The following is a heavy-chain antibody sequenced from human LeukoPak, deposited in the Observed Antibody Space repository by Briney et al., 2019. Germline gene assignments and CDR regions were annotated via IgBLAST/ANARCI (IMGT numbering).Heavy chain of an antibody. D-gene: IGHD3-9*01. J-gene: IGHJ4*02. CDR2: ISSSSSYI. CDR3: ARASGDTYYDILTGYYPHFDY. V-gene: IGHV3-21*01. Sequence: GGSLRLSCAASGFTFSSYSMNWVRQAPGKGLEWVSSISSSSSYIYYADSVKGRFTISRGNAKNSLYLQMNSLRAEDTAVYYCARASGDTYYDILTGYYPHFDYWGQGTLVTVSS. CDR1: GFTFSSYS.